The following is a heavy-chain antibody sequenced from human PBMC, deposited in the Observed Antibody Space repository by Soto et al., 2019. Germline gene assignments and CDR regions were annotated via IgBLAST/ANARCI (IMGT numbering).Heavy chain of an antibody. D-gene: IGHD3-10*01. Sequence: SVKVSCKASGGTFSSYAISWVRQAPGQGLEWMGGIIPIFGTANYAQKFQGRVTITADESTSTAYMELSSLRSEDTAVYYCASPYPAITMVRGVNGMDVWGQGTTVTVSS. J-gene: IGHJ6*02. CDR3: ASPYPAITMVRGVNGMDV. CDR2: IIPIFGTA. V-gene: IGHV1-69*13. CDR1: GGTFSSYA.